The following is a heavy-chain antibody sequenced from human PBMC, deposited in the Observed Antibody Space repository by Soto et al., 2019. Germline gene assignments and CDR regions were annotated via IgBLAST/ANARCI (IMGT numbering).Heavy chain of an antibody. J-gene: IGHJ4*02. CDR1: CGSVSSRNYY. Sequence: SETLSLTCTFSCGSVSSRNYYGGWIRQPPGKGLEWIGSLFYSGSTYYNPSLKSRVTISVDTSKNQFSLKLSSVTAADTAVYYCARHYGPPGDFYDSSGLFDSWGQGTLVTVS. CDR3: ARHYGPPGDFYDSSGLFDS. D-gene: IGHD3-22*01. V-gene: IGHV4-39*01. CDR2: LFYSGST.